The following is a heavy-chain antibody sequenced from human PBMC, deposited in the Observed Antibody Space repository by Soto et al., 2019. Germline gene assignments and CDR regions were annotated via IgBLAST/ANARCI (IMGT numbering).Heavy chain of an antibody. Sequence: EVQLVESGGGLVKPGWSLRLSCVASAFTFNNFPMHWVRQAPGKGLQWLASITTTSTYKYYADSVKGRFSISRDNAKNSLYLELTNLRSEDTAVYYCAREKCSSTSCNHGMDVWGLGTTVTVSS. D-gene: IGHD2-2*01. CDR2: ITTTSTYK. J-gene: IGHJ6*02. CDR3: AREKCSSTSCNHGMDV. CDR1: AFTFNNFP. V-gene: IGHV3-21*01.